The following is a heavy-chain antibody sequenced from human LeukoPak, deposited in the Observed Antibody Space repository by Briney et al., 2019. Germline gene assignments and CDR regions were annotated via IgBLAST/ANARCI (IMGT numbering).Heavy chain of an antibody. CDR1: GYTFTSYG. CDR2: ISAYNGNT. Sequence: ASVKVSCKASGYTFTSYGISWVRQAPGQGLEWMGWISAYNGNTNYAQKLQGRVTMTTDTSTSTAYIELRSLRSDDTAVYYCARDLGYGSGSYYGGGDYWGQGTLVTVSS. D-gene: IGHD3-10*01. CDR3: ARDLGYGSGSYYGGGDY. V-gene: IGHV1-18*04. J-gene: IGHJ4*02.